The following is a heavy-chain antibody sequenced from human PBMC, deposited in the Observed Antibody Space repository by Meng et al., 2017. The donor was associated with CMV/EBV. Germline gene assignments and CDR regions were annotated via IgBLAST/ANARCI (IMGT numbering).Heavy chain of an antibody. CDR3: ARDLKPDIVVVPAAYYFDY. D-gene: IGHD2-2*01. V-gene: IGHV3-21*01. J-gene: IGHJ4*02. Sequence: FSSYSMNWVRRAPGKGLEWVSSISSSGSYIYYADSVKGRFTISRDNAKNSLYLQMNSLRAEDTAVYYCARDLKPDIVVVPAAYYFDYWGQGTLVTVSS. CDR2: ISSSGSYI. CDR1: FSSYS.